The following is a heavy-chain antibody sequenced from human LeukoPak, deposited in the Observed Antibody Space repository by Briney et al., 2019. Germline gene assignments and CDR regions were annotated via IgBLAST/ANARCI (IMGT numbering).Heavy chain of an antibody. CDR3: ARDGRPCDY. CDR2: ISSISTTI. J-gene: IGHJ4*02. CDR1: GFSFTSYS. V-gene: IGHV3-48*02. Sequence: GGSLRLSCAASGFSFTSYSMSWVRQAPGKGLEWLSFISSISTTIYYADSVKGRFTVYRDNAKNSLYLQMDSLRDEDTAVYCCARDGRPCDYWGQGTQVTVSS.